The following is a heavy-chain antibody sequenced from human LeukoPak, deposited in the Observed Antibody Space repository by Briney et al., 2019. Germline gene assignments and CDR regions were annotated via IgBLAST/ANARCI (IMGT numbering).Heavy chain of an antibody. J-gene: IGHJ5*02. CDR3: ARDDVRGFS. CDR2: IYYSGIT. V-gene: IGHV4-39*02. CDR1: GDSINSRSYY. Sequence: SETLSLTCTVSGDSINSRSYYWGWIRQPPGKGLEWIGSIYYSGITYYNPSLKSRVTISVDTSENQFSLRLVSVTAADTAVYYCARDDVRGFSWGQGTLVTVSS.